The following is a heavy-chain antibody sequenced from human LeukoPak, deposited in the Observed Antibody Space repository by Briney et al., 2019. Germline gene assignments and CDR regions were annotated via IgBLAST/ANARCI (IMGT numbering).Heavy chain of an antibody. J-gene: IGHJ4*02. CDR3: AKEMIQDGGYGLYYFDY. CDR1: GFTFSSYA. V-gene: IGHV3-7*01. D-gene: IGHD5-12*01. Sequence: PGGSLRLSCAASGFTFSSYAMSWVRQAPGKGLEWVANIKQDGSEKYYADSVKGRFTISRDNSKNTLYLQMNSLRAEDTAVYYCAKEMIQDGGYGLYYFDYWGQGTLVTVSS. CDR2: IKQDGSEK.